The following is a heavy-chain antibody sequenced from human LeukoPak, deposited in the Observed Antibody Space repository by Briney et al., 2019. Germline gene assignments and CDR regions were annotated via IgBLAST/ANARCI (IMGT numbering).Heavy chain of an antibody. J-gene: IGHJ3*02. CDR2: IYYSGST. CDR3: ARHSRGVTSGPAFDI. V-gene: IGHV4-39*01. D-gene: IGHD2-15*01. Sequence: SETLSLTCTVSGGSISSSSYYWGWIRQPPGKGLEWIGSIYYSGSTYYNPSLKSRVTISVDTSKNQFSLKLNSMTAADTAVYYCARHSRGVTSGPAFDIWGQGTMVTVSS. CDR1: GGSISSSSYY.